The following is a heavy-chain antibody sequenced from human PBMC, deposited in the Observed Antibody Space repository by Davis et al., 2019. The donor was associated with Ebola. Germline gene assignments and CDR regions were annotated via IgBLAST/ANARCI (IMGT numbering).Heavy chain of an antibody. CDR2: INHSGST. D-gene: IGHD5-18*01. J-gene: IGHJ4*02. CDR1: GGSFSGYY. V-gene: IGHV4-34*01. Sequence: SETLSLTCAVYGGSFSGYYWSWIRQPPGKGLEWIGEINHSGSTNYNPSLKSRVTISVDTSKNQFSLKLSSVTAAATAVYYCARDRGYSYGYFDYWGQGTLVTVSS. CDR3: ARDRGYSYGYFDY.